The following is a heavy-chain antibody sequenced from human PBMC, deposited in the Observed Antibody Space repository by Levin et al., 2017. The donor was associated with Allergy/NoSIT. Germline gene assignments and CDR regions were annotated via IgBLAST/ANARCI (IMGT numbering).Heavy chain of an antibody. CDR2: INPNSGGT. D-gene: IGHD2-2*02. Sequence: ASVKVSCKASGYTFTGYYMHWVRQAPGQGLEWMGWINPNSGGTNYAQKFQGRVTMTRDTSIGTAYMELSRLRSDDTAVYYCAREFHCSSTSCYIDYYYYGMDVWGQGTTVTVSS. V-gene: IGHV1-2*02. CDR3: AREFHCSSTSCYIDYYYYGMDV. CDR1: GYTFTGYY. J-gene: IGHJ6*02.